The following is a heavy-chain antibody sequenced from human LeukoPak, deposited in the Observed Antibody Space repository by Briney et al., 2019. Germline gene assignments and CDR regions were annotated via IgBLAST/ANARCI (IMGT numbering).Heavy chain of an antibody. V-gene: IGHV1-69*04. CDR2: IIPILGIA. Sequence: SVKVSCKASGGAFSSYAISWVRQAPGQGLEWMGRIIPILGIANYAQKFQGRVTITADKSTSTAYMELSSLRSEDTAVYYCASKLLWFGELSAWGQGTLVTVSS. J-gene: IGHJ5*02. D-gene: IGHD3-10*01. CDR1: GGAFSSYA. CDR3: ASKLLWFGELSA.